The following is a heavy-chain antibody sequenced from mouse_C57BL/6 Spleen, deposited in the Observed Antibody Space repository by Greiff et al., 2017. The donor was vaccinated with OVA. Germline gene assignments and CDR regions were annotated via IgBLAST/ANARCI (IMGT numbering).Heavy chain of an antibody. CDR1: GYTFTSYW. D-gene: IGHD1-1*01. Sequence: QVQLQQPGAELVKPGASVKLSCKASGYTFTSYWMHWVKQRPGQGLEWIGMIHPNSGSTNYNEKFKSKATLTVDKSSSTAYMQLSSLTSEDSAVYYCARWNYGSRGAMDYWGQGTSVTVSS. CDR2: IHPNSGST. V-gene: IGHV1-64*01. CDR3: ARWNYGSRGAMDY. J-gene: IGHJ4*01.